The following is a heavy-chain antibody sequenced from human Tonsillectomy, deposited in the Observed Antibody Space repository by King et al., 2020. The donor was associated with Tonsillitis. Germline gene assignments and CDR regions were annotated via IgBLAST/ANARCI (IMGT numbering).Heavy chain of an antibody. CDR3: ARDNWTYLKGAFDI. Sequence: VQLVQSGAEVKKPGASVKVSCKASGYPFTGYYMHWVRQAPGQGLEWMGWFNLNSGGANYPQKFQGRVTMTRDTSITTAYLELSGLRSDDTAVYYCARDNWTYLKGAFDIWGQGTMVTVSS. CDR2: FNLNSGGA. CDR1: GYPFTGYY. D-gene: IGHD1-7*01. J-gene: IGHJ3*02. V-gene: IGHV1-2*02.